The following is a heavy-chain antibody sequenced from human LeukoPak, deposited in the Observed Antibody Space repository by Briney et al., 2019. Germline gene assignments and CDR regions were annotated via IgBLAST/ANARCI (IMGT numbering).Heavy chain of an antibody. CDR1: GYTFTSYD. CDR2: MNPNSGNT. D-gene: IGHD2-2*01. J-gene: IGHJ6*03. Sequence: ASVKVSCKASGYTFTSYDINWVRQATGQGLEWMGWMNPNSGNTGYAQKFQGRVTMTRNTSISTAYMELSSLRAEDTALYYCAKDATAVPGTVYMDVWGKGTTVTISS. V-gene: IGHV1-8*01. CDR3: AKDATAVPGTVYMDV.